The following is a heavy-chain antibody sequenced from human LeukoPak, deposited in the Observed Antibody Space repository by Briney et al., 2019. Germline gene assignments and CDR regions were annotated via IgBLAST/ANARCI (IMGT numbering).Heavy chain of an antibody. D-gene: IGHD4-23*01. CDR2: ISAYNGNT. J-gene: IGHJ1*01. V-gene: IGHV1-18*01. Sequence: ASVKVSCEASGYTFTSYGISWVRQAPGEGLEWMGWISAYNGNTNYAQKLQGRVTMTRDTSTSTVYMELSSLRSEDTAVYYCARDYGGNSGYFQHWGQGTLVTVSS. CDR3: ARDYGGNSGYFQH. CDR1: GYTFTSYG.